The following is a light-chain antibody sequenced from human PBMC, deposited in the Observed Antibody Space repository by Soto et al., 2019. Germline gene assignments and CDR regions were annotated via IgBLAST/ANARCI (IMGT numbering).Light chain of an antibody. CDR2: DAS. Sequence: DIQMTQSPSTLSASVGDRVTITCRASQSISSWLAWYQQKPGKAPKLLIYDASSLESGVPSRFSGSGSGTEFTLTISSLQPEDSATYYCQQYHSYYPWTFGQGTKVDIK. CDR1: QSISSW. J-gene: IGKJ1*01. V-gene: IGKV1-5*01. CDR3: QQYHSYYPWT.